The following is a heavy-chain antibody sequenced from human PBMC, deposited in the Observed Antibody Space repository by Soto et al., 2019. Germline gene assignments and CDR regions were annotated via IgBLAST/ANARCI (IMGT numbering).Heavy chain of an antibody. D-gene: IGHD3-10*01. CDR2: IYYSGST. Sequence: SETLSLTCTVSGGSISSGDYCWSWIRQPPGKGLEWIGYIYYSGSTYYNPSLKSRVTISVDTSKNQFSLKLSSVTAADTAVYYCARDRDGAFDIWGQGTMVTVSS. CDR3: ARDRDGAFDI. V-gene: IGHV4-30-4*01. CDR1: GGSISSGDYC. J-gene: IGHJ3*02.